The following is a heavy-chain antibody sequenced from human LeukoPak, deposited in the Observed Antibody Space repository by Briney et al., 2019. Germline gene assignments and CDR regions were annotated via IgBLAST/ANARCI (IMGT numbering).Heavy chain of an antibody. CDR2: INHSGST. Sequence: SETLSLTCAVYGGSFSGYYWRWIRQPPGKGLEWIGEINHSGSTNYNPSLKSRVTISVDTSKNQFSLKLSSVTAADTAVYYCARAGMVYAITRLGNWFDPWGQGTLVTVSS. CDR1: GGSFSGYY. CDR3: ARAGMVYAITRLGNWFDP. V-gene: IGHV4-34*01. D-gene: IGHD2-8*01. J-gene: IGHJ5*02.